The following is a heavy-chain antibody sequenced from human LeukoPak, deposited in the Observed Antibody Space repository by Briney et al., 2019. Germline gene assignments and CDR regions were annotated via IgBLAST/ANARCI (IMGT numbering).Heavy chain of an antibody. CDR2: IIPILGIA. Sequence: GASVKVSCKASGGTFSSYAISWVRQAPGQGLEWMGRIIPILGIANYAQKFQGRVTITADKSTSTAYMELSSLRSEDTAVYYCARQSSSSWSDYWGQGTLVTVSS. V-gene: IGHV1-69*04. CDR3: ARQSSSSWSDY. CDR1: GGTFSSYA. J-gene: IGHJ4*02. D-gene: IGHD6-13*01.